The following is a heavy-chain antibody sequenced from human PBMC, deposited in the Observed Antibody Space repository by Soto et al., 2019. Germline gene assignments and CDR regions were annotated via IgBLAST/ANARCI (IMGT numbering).Heavy chain of an antibody. D-gene: IGHD6-13*01. J-gene: IGHJ6*03. CDR2: ISAYNGNT. Sequence: ASVKVSCKASGYTFTSYGISWVRQAPGQGLEWMGWISAYNGNTNYAQKLQGRVTMTTDTSTSTAYMELRSLRSDDTAVYYCARSLNQMIAAAVPYYYYYMDVWGKGTTVTVSS. CDR3: ARSLNQMIAAAVPYYYYYMDV. CDR1: GYTFTSYG. V-gene: IGHV1-18*01.